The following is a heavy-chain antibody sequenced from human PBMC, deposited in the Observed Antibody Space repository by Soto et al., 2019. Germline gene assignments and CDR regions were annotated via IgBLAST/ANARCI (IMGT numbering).Heavy chain of an antibody. CDR2: VSYSGST. V-gene: IGHV4-59*04. D-gene: IGHD2-21*02. Sequence: PSETLSLTYSLSGGDIGGYYWSWIRQPPGKALEWIGYVSYSGSTDYHPSLRSRVSMSIDTSKDQFSLKLKSVTAADTALYFCARQRTSVVTQAYFDVWGPGSLVTVSS. CDR1: GGDIGGYY. CDR3: ARQRTSVVTQAYFDV. J-gene: IGHJ4*02.